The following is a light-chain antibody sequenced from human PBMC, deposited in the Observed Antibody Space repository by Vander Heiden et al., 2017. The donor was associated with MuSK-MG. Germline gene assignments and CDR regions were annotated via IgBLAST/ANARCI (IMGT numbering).Light chain of an antibody. CDR2: QDS. CDR3: QAWDSSHVV. V-gene: IGLV3-1*01. CDR1: KLGDKY. Sequence: SYELTQPPSVSVSPGQTASITCSGGKLGDKYACWYQQKPGQSLVLVIYQDSKRPSGIPERFSGSNSGNTATLTISGTQAMDEADYYCQAWDSSHVVFGGGTKLTVL. J-gene: IGLJ2*01.